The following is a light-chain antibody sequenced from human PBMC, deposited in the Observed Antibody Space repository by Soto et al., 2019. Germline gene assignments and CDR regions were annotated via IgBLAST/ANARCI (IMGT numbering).Light chain of an antibody. CDR1: QSISSC. CDR3: QQYGSSRWT. V-gene: IGKV3-11*01. J-gene: IGKJ1*01. CDR2: DAS. Sequence: EIVLTQSLATLSLSPEEKATLSCRSSQSISSCLSWYQQKPGQAPRPLIYDASNSATGIPARFSGSGSGTDFTLSISRLEPEDFAVYYCQQYGSSRWTFGQGTKV.